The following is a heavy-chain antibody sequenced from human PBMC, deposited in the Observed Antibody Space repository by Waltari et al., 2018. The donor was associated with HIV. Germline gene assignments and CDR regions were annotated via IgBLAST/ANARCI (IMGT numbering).Heavy chain of an antibody. CDR3: ARDNGAQWLIDN. Sequence: QVQLVQSGAEVKKPGASVEISCKESGYTFVPSALHWLRPAPGQRLEWMGWITPVNGNTKYSQNFQGRLTITRDTSASTVYMDLSSLRSEDTAVYYCARDNGAQWLIDNWGQGTLVTVSS. V-gene: IGHV1-3*01. CDR1: GYTFVPSA. J-gene: IGHJ4*02. D-gene: IGHD6-19*01. CDR2: ITPVNGNT.